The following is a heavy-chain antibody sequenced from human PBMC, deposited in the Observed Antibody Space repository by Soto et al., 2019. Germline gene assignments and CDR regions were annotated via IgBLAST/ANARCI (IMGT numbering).Heavy chain of an antibody. CDR3: ARDLGATYGSGSHFDY. D-gene: IGHD3-10*01. V-gene: IGHV4-34*01. J-gene: IGHJ4*02. Sequence: QVQLQQWGAGLLKPSETLSLTCAVYGGSFSGYYWSWIRQPPGKGLEWIGEINHSVSTKYNPSLKRRVTISVDSSRNQFSLKLSSVTAADTAVYYCARDLGATYGSGSHFDYWGQGTLVTVSS. CDR1: GGSFSGYY. CDR2: INHSVST.